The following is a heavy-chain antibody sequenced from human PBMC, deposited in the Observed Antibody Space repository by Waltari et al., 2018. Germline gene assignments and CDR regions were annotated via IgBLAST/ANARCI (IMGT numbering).Heavy chain of an antibody. CDR1: GFSLSTSGVG. Sequence: QITLKESGPTLVKPTQTLTLTCTFSGFSLSTSGVGVGWIRQPPGKALEWLALIYWNDDKRYSPSLKSRLTITKDTSKNQVVLTMTNMDPVDTATYYCAREHMVRGVIIFFDIWGQGTMVTVSS. CDR3: AREHMVRGVIIFFDI. V-gene: IGHV2-5*01. D-gene: IGHD3-10*01. CDR2: IYWNDDK. J-gene: IGHJ3*02.